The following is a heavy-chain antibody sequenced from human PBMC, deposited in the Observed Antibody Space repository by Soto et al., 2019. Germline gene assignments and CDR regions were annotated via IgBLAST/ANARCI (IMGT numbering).Heavy chain of an antibody. Sequence: SETLSLTCTVSGGSISSSSYYWGWIRQPPGKGLEWIGSIYYSGSTYYNPSLKSRVTISVDTSKNQFSLKLSSVTAADTAVYYCARLISTAWLQREYYFDYWGQGTLVTVSS. CDR2: IYYSGST. V-gene: IGHV4-39*01. CDR1: GGSISSSSYY. J-gene: IGHJ4*02. D-gene: IGHD5-12*01. CDR3: ARLISTAWLQREYYFDY.